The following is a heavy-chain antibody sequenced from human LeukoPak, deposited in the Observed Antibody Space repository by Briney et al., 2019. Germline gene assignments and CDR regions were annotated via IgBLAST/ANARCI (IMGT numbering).Heavy chain of an antibody. CDR2: ISPFNGNT. J-gene: IGHJ4*02. CDR3: ARQGGQLFCYGDTVFSH. V-gene: IGHV1-18*01. Sequence: GASVKVSCKASGYTFTSYGITWVRPAPGKGLEWMGWISPFNGNTNYAQKFQGRVSMTTDTSTNTTYMELKSLRSDDTAVYYCARQGGQLFCYGDTVFSHWGQGTLVTVSS. CDR1: GYTFTSYG. D-gene: IGHD4-17*01.